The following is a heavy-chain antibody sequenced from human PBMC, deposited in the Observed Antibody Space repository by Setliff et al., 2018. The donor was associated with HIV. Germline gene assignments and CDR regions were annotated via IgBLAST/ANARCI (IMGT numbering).Heavy chain of an antibody. CDR3: ARAISAAGIATFDF. D-gene: IGHD6-13*01. Sequence: SETLSLTCTVSGASISSHSWSWIRQPPGKGLEWVGYIYFSGTTNYNPSLKSRVTISVDTSKNQFSLNLNSVTAADTAVYYCARAISAAGIATFDFWGQGTLVTVSS. CDR1: GASISSHS. CDR2: IYFSGTT. V-gene: IGHV4-59*11. J-gene: IGHJ4*02.